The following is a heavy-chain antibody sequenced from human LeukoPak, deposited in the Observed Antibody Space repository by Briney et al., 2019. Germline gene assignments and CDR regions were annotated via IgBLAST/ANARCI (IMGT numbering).Heavy chain of an antibody. D-gene: IGHD3-10*01. CDR2: IYYSGST. CDR3: ARALYGSGSCYFGY. CDR1: GGSISSYY. Sequence: SETLSLTCTVSGGSISSYYWSWIRQPPGKGLEWIGYIYYSGSTNYNPSLKSRVTISVDTSKNQFSLKLSSVTAADTAVYYCARALYGSGSCYFGYWGQGTLVTVSS. V-gene: IGHV4-59*01. J-gene: IGHJ4*02.